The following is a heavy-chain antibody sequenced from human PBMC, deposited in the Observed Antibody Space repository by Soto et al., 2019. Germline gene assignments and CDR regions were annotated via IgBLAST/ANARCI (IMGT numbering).Heavy chain of an antibody. V-gene: IGHV3-66*01. CDR2: IYSGGST. CDR1: GFTVSSNY. D-gene: IGHD6-13*01. CDR3: ARDLDPIAAVGSY. Sequence: GGSLRLSCAASGFTVSSNYMSWVRQAPGKGLEWVSVIYSGGSTYYADSVKGRFTISRDNAKNSLYLQMNSLRAEDTAVYYCARDLDPIAAVGSYWGQGTLVTVSS. J-gene: IGHJ4*02.